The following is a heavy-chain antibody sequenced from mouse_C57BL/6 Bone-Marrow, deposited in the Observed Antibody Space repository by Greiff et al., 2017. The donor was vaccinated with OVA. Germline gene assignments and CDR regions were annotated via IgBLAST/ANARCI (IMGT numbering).Heavy chain of an antibody. V-gene: IGHV5-6*02. D-gene: IGHD1-1*01. Sequence: EVMLVESGGDLVKPGGSLKLSCAASGFTFSSYGMSWVRQTPDKRLEWVATISSGGSYTYYPDSVKGRFTISRDNAKNTLYLQMSSLKSEDTAMYYGARHEDYYGSSYVDYWGQGTTLTVSS. CDR3: ARHEDYYGSSYVDY. J-gene: IGHJ2*01. CDR1: GFTFSSYG. CDR2: ISSGGSYT.